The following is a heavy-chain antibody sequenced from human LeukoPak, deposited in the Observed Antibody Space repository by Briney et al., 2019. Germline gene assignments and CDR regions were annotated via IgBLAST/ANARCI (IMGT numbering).Heavy chain of an antibody. J-gene: IGHJ3*02. CDR2: IYYSGST. CDR1: GGSISSGGYY. V-gene: IGHV4-31*03. CDR3: ARRGNYGAAFDI. D-gene: IGHD4-17*01. Sequence: PSETLSLTCTVSGGSISSGGYYWSWIRQHPGKGLEWIGYIYYSGSTYYNPSLKSRVTISVDTSKNQFSLKLSSVTAADTAVYYCARRGNYGAAFDIWGQGTMVTVSS.